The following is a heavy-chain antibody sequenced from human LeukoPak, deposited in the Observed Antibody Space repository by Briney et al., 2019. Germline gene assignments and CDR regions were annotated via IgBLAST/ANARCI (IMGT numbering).Heavy chain of an antibody. CDR3: ARTRGSYALDY. CDR2: IKQDGSEK. J-gene: IGHJ4*02. Sequence: GGSLRLSCAASGFTFSSYWMTWVRQAPGKGLECVANIKQDGSEKYYVDSVKGRFTISRDNAKYSLYLQMNSLRAEDTAVYYCARTRGSYALDYWGQGTLVTVSS. D-gene: IGHD1-26*01. CDR1: GFTFSSYW. V-gene: IGHV3-7*01.